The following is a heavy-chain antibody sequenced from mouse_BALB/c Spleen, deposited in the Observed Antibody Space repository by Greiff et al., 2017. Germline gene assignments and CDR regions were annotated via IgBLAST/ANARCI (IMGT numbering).Heavy chain of an antibody. Sequence: EVKLVESGPSLVKPSQTLSLTCSVTGDSITSGYWNWIRKFPGNKLEYMGYISYSGSTYYNPSLKSRISITRDTSKNQYYLQLNSVTTEDTATYYCARYLYGYDNAMDYWGQGTSVTVSS. J-gene: IGHJ4*01. V-gene: IGHV3-8*02. D-gene: IGHD2-2*01. CDR3: ARYLYGYDNAMDY. CDR2: ISYSGST. CDR1: GDSITSGY.